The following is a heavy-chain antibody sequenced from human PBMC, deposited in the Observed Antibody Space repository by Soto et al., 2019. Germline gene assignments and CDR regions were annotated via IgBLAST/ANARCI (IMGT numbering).Heavy chain of an antibody. V-gene: IGHV3-23*01. J-gene: IGHJ4*02. D-gene: IGHD3-3*01. CDR2: ISGSGGST. Sequence: GGSLRLSCAASGFTFSSYAMSWVRQAPGKGLEWVSAISGSGGSTYYADSVKGRFTVSRDNSKNKLYLQMNSLRAEDTAVYYCANDATIFGTTYFDYWGQGTLVTVSS. CDR1: GFTFSSYA. CDR3: ANDATIFGTTYFDY.